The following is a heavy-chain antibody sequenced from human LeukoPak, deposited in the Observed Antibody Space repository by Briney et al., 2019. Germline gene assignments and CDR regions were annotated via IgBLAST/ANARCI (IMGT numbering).Heavy chain of an antibody. Sequence: PGGSLRLSCAASGFTFSSYAMHWVRQAPGKGLEWVAVISYDGSNKYYADSVKGRFTISRDNSKNTLYLQMNSLRAEDTAVYYCARSPYGDYFDYWGQGTLVTVSS. CDR3: ARSPYGDYFDY. D-gene: IGHD4-17*01. V-gene: IGHV3-30-3*01. J-gene: IGHJ4*02. CDR1: GFTFSSYA. CDR2: ISYDGSNK.